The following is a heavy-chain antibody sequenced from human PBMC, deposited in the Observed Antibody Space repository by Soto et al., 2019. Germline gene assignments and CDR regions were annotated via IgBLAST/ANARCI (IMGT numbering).Heavy chain of an antibody. CDR3: ARADYGDYGFDY. D-gene: IGHD4-17*01. CDR1: GGSISSYY. Sequence: SETLSLTCTVSGGSISSYYWSWTRQPPGKGLEWIGYIYYSGSTNYHPSLKSRVTISVDTSKNQFSLKLSSVTAADTAVYYCARADYGDYGFDYWGQGTLVTVSS. J-gene: IGHJ4*02. V-gene: IGHV4-59*01. CDR2: IYYSGST.